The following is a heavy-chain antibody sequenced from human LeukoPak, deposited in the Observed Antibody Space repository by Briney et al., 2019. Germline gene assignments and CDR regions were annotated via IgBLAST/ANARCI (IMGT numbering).Heavy chain of an antibody. V-gene: IGHV1-18*01. J-gene: IGHJ4*02. D-gene: IGHD6-19*01. Sequence: ASVTVSCKASGYAFTSVGITWVRQAPGQGLEWMGWISPYNGNTRYVQKLQGRVTMTTDTSTSTAYMELRSLRFDDTAVYYCARAGSGSGWYFDYGGQGTLVTVSA. CDR3: ARAGSGSGWYFDY. CDR2: ISPYNGNT. CDR1: GYAFTSVG.